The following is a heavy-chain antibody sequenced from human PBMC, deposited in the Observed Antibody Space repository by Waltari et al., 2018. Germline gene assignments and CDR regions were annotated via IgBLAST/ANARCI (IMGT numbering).Heavy chain of an antibody. V-gene: IGHV3-48*02. CDR2: ITNSGNI. CDR3: VRVLGWGWFDP. Sequence: EVQLVESGGGLVQPGGSLRLSCAASGATFSSYDMSWVRQAPRKGLEWVSHITNSGNIYDRDSLKGRFTISRDNAKNSLFLQMNSRSDEDTAVYYCVRVLGWGWFDPWGQGTLVTVSS. J-gene: IGHJ5*02. CDR1: GATFSSYD. D-gene: IGHD7-27*01.